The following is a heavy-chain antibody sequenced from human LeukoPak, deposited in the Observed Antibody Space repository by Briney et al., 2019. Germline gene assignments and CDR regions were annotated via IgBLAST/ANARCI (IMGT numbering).Heavy chain of an antibody. CDR1: GFPFGGSG. CDR2: MWYDGSHQ. CDR3: AKDKDTPATAQPQRGYFES. V-gene: IGHV3-33*06. D-gene: IGHD2-15*01. Sequence: PGGSLRLSCAASGFPFGGSGMHWVRQAPGKGLEWVAVMWYDGSHQYYADSVKGRFTISRDNSKNTLDLQMNSLRVEDTAVYFCAKDKDTPATAQPQRGYFESWGQGTLVTVSS. J-gene: IGHJ4*02.